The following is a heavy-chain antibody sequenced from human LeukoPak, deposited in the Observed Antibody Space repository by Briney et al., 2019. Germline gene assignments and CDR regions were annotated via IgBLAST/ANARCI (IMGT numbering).Heavy chain of an antibody. CDR2: IYHSGST. J-gene: IGHJ4*02. CDR1: GGSISSGGYY. Sequence: PSETLSLTCTVSGGSISSGGYYWSWIRQPPGKGLEWIGYIYHSGSTYYNPSLKSRVTISVDTSKNQFSLKLSSVTAADTAVYYCARDRDGYNRFDYWGQGTLVTVSS. V-gene: IGHV4-30-2*01. D-gene: IGHD5-24*01. CDR3: ARDRDGYNRFDY.